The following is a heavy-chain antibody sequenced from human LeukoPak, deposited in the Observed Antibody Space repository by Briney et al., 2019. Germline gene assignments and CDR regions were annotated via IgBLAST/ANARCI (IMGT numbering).Heavy chain of an antibody. CDR2: FDPEDGET. CDR1: GYTLTELS. D-gene: IGHD3-16*01. J-gene: IGHJ6*02. Sequence: RWASVKVSCKVSGYTLTELSMHWARQAPGKGLEWMGGFDPEDGETIYAQKFQGRVTMTEDTSTDTAYMELSSLRSEDTAVYYCATDLQGGPGYGMDVWGQGTTVTVSS. V-gene: IGHV1-24*01. CDR3: ATDLQGGPGYGMDV.